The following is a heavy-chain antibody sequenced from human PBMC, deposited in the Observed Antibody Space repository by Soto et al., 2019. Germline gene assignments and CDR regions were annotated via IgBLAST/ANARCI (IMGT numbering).Heavy chain of an antibody. CDR2: ISGSGGST. Sequence: PGGSVRLSYAASGFTFSSYAMSWVRQAPGKGLEWVSAISGSGGSTYYADSVKGRFTISRDNSKNTLYLQMNSLRAEDTAVYYCAKKAAAGTSYGMDVWGQGTTVTVSS. CDR3: AKKAAAGTSYGMDV. J-gene: IGHJ6*02. CDR1: GFTFSSYA. D-gene: IGHD6-13*01. V-gene: IGHV3-23*01.